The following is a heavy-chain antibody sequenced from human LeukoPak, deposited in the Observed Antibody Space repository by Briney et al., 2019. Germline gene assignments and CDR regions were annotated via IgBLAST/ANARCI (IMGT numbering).Heavy chain of an antibody. J-gene: IGHJ6*02. CDR1: GYTFTSYD. V-gene: IGHV1-8*01. CDR3: ARDLRSGWNYYYYGMDV. CDR2: MNPNSDNT. Sequence: ASVKVSCKASGYTFTSYDINWVRQATGQGLEWMGWMNPNSDNTGYAQKFQGRVTMTRNTSISTAYMELSSLRSGDTAVYYCARDLRSGWNYYYYGMDVWGQGTTVTVSS. D-gene: IGHD6-19*01.